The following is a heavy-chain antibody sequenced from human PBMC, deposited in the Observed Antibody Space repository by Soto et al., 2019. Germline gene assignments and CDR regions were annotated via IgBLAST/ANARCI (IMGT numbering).Heavy chain of an antibody. CDR1: GGTFSSYA. CDR2: ITPIFGTA. J-gene: IGHJ6*02. CDR3: ARYYYDSSGYLYYYYGMDV. D-gene: IGHD3-22*01. V-gene: IGHV1-69*13. Sequence: SVKVSCKASGGTFSSYASSWVRQATGQGLEWMGGITPIFGTANYAQKFQGRVTITADESTSTAYMELSSLRSEDTAVYYCARYYYDSSGYLYYYYGMDVWGQGTTVTVSS.